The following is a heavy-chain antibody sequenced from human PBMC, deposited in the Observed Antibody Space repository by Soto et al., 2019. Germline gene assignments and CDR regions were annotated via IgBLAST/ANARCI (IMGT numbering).Heavy chain of an antibody. D-gene: IGHD2-2*01. Sequence: SGPTLVKPTQTLTLTCTFSGFSLSTSGVGVGWIRQPPGKALEWLALIYWDDDKRYSPSLKSRLTITKDTSKNQVVLTMTNMDPVDTATYYCAHNHIVVVPAAILSAYFDYWGQGTLVTVSS. CDR2: IYWDDDK. V-gene: IGHV2-5*02. CDR3: AHNHIVVVPAAILSAYFDY. CDR1: GFSLSTSGVG. J-gene: IGHJ4*02.